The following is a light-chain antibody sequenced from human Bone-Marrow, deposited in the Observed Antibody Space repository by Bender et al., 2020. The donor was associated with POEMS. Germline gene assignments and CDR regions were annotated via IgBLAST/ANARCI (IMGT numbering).Light chain of an antibody. CDR1: ALPNQY. CDR3: QSSDSSDAIWV. J-gene: IGLJ3*02. CDR2: RDK. Sequence: SLDLTQPPSVSVSPGQTARITCSAEALPNQYVYWYQQKPGQAPRLVISRDKERPSGISERFSGSGSGTTVTLTISGVQAEDEADYYCQSSDSSDAIWVFGGGTKLTVL. V-gene: IGLV3-25*03.